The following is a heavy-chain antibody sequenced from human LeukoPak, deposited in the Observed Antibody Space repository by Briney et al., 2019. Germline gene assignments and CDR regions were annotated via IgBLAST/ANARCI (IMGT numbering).Heavy chain of an antibody. CDR1: GYTFTSYY. D-gene: IGHD3-9*01. CDR3: ASHTGYDILTGYPPGGAFDI. CDR2: INPSGGGI. J-gene: IGHJ3*02. V-gene: IGHV1-46*04. Sequence: GASVKVSCKASGYTFTSYYLHWVRQAPGQGLEWMGIINPSGGGISYAQKLQGRVTMTSDTSTSTVYMELSSLRSEDTAVYYCASHTGYDILTGYPPGGAFDIWGQGTMVTVSS.